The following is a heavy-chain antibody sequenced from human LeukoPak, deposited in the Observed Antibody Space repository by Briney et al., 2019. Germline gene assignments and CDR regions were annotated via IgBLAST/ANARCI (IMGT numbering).Heavy chain of an antibody. V-gene: IGHV3-23*01. CDR2: IIGSGDTT. J-gene: IGHJ4*02. CDR3: ARDKGPLDY. CDR1: GFTFSGYA. Sequence: GGSLRLSCAASGFTFSGYAMSWFRQAPGKGLEWVSAIIGSGDTTYYAASVKGRLTISRDNSKNTLYLQMNSLRDEDTALYHCARDKGPLDYWGQGTLVTVSS.